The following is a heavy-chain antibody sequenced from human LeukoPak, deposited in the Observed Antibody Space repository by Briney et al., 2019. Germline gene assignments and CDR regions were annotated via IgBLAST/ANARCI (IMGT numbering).Heavy chain of an antibody. D-gene: IGHD6-6*01. CDR3: AKYHTVRSLDV. CDR2: INPNSGVT. CDR1: GYTFTSYY. Sequence: ASVKVSCKASGYTFTSYYMTWVRQAPGQGLEWMGWINPNSGVTNYAQKFQGRVTMTRDSAISTAYMELSGLRSDDTAVYYCAKYHTVRSLDVWGQGTTVTISS. J-gene: IGHJ6*02. V-gene: IGHV1-2*02.